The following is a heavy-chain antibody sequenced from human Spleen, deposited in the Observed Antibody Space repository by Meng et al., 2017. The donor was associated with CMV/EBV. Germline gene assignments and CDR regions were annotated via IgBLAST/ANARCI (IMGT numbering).Heavy chain of an antibody. CDR1: GYTFTGYY. D-gene: IGHD1-26*01. CDR3: ARLGATKDY. J-gene: IGHJ4*02. V-gene: IGHV1-2*02. CDR2: INPNSGGT. Sequence: VQRVESGAEVKKPGTPVNVSCKASGYTFTGYYMHWVRQATGQGLEWMGWINPNSGGTNYAQKFQGRVTMTRDTSISTAYMELSRLRSDDTAVYYCARLGATKDYWGQGTLVTVSS.